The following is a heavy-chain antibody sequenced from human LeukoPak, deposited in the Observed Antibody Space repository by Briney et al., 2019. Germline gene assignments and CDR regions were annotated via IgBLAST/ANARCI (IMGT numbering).Heavy chain of an antibody. CDR2: ISYDGSNK. CDR3: AKLYDILTGYESPFDY. D-gene: IGHD3-9*01. Sequence: PGGSRRLSCAASGFTFSSYGMHWVRQAPGKGLEWVAVISYDGSNKYYADSVKGRFTISRDNSKNTLYLQMNSLRAEDTAVYYCAKLYDILTGYESPFDYWGQGTLVTVSS. CDR1: GFTFSSYG. J-gene: IGHJ4*02. V-gene: IGHV3-30*18.